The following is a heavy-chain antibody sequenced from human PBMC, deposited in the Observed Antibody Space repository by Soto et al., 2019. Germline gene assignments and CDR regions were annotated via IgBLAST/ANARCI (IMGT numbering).Heavy chain of an antibody. J-gene: IGHJ4*02. D-gene: IGHD2-15*01. CDR1: GFTFSSYA. CDR3: AKGRIVVVVAATGQPPLV. Sequence: GGSLRLSCAASGFTFSSYAMSWVRQAPGKGLEWVSAISGSGGSTYYADSVKGRFTISRDNSKNTLYLQMNSLRAEDTAVYYCAKGRIVVVVAATGQPPLVWGQGTLVTVSS. V-gene: IGHV3-23*01. CDR2: ISGSGGST.